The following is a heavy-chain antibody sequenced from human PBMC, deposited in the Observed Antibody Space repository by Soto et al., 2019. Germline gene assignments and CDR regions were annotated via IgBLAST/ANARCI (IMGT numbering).Heavy chain of an antibody. CDR1: GFTFSNAW. J-gene: IGHJ6*02. D-gene: IGHD6-13*01. CDR3: TSPWGSSWYNYYCMDV. Sequence: EVQLVESGGGLVKPGGSLRLSCAASGFTFSNAWMNWVRQAPGKGLEWVGRIKSKTDGGTTDYAAPVKGRFTISRDDSKNTLYLQMNSLKTEDTAVYYCTSPWGSSWYNYYCMDVWGQGTTVTVSS. V-gene: IGHV3-15*07. CDR2: IKSKTDGGTT.